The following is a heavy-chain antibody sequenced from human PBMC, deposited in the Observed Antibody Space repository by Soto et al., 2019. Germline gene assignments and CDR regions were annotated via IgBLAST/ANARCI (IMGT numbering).Heavy chain of an antibody. CDR1: GGSISSSSYY. J-gene: IGHJ4*02. Sequence: SETLSLTCTVSGGSISSSSYYWGWIRQPPGKGLEWIGSIYYSGSTYYNPSLKSRVTISVDTSKNQFSLKLSSVTAADTAVYYCACTGDFWSGYYGPISNWGQGTLVTVSS. V-gene: IGHV4-39*01. CDR3: ACTGDFWSGYYGPISN. CDR2: IYYSGST. D-gene: IGHD3-3*01.